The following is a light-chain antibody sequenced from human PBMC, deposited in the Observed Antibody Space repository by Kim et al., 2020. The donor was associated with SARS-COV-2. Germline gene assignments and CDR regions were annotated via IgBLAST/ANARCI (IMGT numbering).Light chain of an antibody. V-gene: IGLV3-19*01. CDR1: RLRRYY. J-gene: IGLJ2*01. CDR3: SSRDSSGNHVV. Sequence: AVGQTVRITCQGDRLRRYYASWYQQKPGQAPVLVIYGKNNRPSGIPDRFSGSSSGNTASLTITGAQAEDEADYYCSSRDSSGNHVVFGGGTQLTVL. CDR2: GKN.